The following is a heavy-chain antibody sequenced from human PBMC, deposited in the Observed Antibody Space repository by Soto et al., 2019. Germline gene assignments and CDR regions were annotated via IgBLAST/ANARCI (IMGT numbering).Heavy chain of an antibody. V-gene: IGHV3-33*01. Sequence: PGGSLRLSCTVSGFTFSSYGMHWVRQAPGKGLEWVAVIWYDGSNKYYVDSVKGRFTISRDNSKNTLYLQMNSLRDEDTAVYYCAREWLHGGVFEYWGQGTLVTVSS. CDR1: GFTFSSYG. D-gene: IGHD5-12*01. CDR2: IWYDGSNK. CDR3: AREWLHGGVFEY. J-gene: IGHJ4*02.